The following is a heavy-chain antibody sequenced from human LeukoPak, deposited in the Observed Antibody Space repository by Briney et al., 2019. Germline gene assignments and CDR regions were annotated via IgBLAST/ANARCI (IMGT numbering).Heavy chain of an antibody. Sequence: WMGIIYPGDSDTRYSPSFQGQVTISADKSISTAYLQWSSLKASDTAMYYCARTYGDHGFDYWGQGTLVTVSS. CDR2: IYPGDSDT. D-gene: IGHD4-17*01. J-gene: IGHJ4*02. V-gene: IGHV5-51*01. CDR3: ARTYGDHGFDY.